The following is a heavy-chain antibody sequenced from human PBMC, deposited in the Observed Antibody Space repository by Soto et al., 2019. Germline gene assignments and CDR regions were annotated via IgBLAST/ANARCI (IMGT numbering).Heavy chain of an antibody. CDR2: IFESGAT. CDR3: TTSHAGEINN. D-gene: IGHD3-16*01. CDR1: GGSISSSSW. Sequence: QVQLQESGPGMVKPSGTLSLTCAVSGGSISSSSWWTWVRQSPGKGLEWIGEIFESGATNYNQSLKSRITMSVYKSKNQFSLNLSSLTAADTAVYFWTTSHAGEINNWGQGTLVTVSS. V-gene: IGHV4-4*02. J-gene: IGHJ4*02.